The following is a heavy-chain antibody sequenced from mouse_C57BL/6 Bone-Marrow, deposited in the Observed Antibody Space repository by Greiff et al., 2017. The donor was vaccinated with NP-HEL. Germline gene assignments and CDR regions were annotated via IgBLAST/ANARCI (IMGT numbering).Heavy chain of an antibody. CDR2: INPYNGDT. CDR1: GYSFTGYF. Sequence: VQLQQSGPELVKPGDSVKISCKASGYSFTGYFMNWVMQSHGKSLEWIGRINPYNGDTFYNQKFKGKATLTVDKSSSTAHMELRSLTSEDSAVYYCARGYGYDVRDYAMDYWGQGTSVTVSS. D-gene: IGHD2-2*01. J-gene: IGHJ4*01. CDR3: ARGYGYDVRDYAMDY. V-gene: IGHV1-20*01.